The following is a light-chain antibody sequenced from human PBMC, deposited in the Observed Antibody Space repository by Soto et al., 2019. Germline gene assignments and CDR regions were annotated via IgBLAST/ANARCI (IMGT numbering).Light chain of an antibody. J-gene: IGLJ1*01. CDR3: NSYTSTNTLV. CDR2: DVT. CDR1: SRDVGFYNY. V-gene: IGLV2-14*03. Sequence: QAVVTQPASVSGSPGQSITISCTGTSRDVGFYNYVSWYQHHPGKAPKLLIYDVTNRPSGVSNRFSGSKSGNTASLTISGLQAEDEGDYYCNSYTSTNTLVFGTGTKVTVL.